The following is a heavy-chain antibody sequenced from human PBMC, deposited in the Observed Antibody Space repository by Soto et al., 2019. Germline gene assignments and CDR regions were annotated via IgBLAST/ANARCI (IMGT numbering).Heavy chain of an antibody. V-gene: IGHV1-8*01. D-gene: IGHD6-13*01. Sequence: QVQLVQSGAEVKKPGASVKVSCRASGYTFSSYDINWVRQATGQGLEWMGWMNPNSGNTGYAQKFQGRVTMTRNTSISTAYMELSSLRSEDTAVYYCARGAPSSWYHNYGMDVWGQGTTVTVSS. CDR3: ARGAPSSWYHNYGMDV. CDR2: MNPNSGNT. J-gene: IGHJ6*02. CDR1: GYTFSSYD.